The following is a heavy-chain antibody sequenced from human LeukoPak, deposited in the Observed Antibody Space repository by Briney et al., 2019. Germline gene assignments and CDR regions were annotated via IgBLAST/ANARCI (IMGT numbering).Heavy chain of an antibody. V-gene: IGHV3-13*04. J-gene: IGHJ4*02. Sequence: GGSLRISCAASGFTFSSYDMHWVRQATGKGLEWVSAIGTAGDTDYPGSVKGRFTISRENAKNTLYLQTNSLRAEDTAVYYCARDLRRFAAYYFDYWGQGTLVTVSS. CDR2: IGTAGDT. CDR1: GFTFSSYD. D-gene: IGHD5/OR15-5a*01. CDR3: ARDLRRFAAYYFDY.